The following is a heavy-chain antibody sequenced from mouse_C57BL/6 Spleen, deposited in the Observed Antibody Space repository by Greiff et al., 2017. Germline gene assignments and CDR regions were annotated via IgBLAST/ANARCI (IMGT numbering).Heavy chain of an antibody. J-gene: IGHJ2*01. V-gene: IGHV1-15*01. CDR1: GYTFTDYE. CDR2: IDPETGGT. D-gene: IGHD2-1*01. Sequence: QVQLQQSGAELVRPGASVTLSCKASGYTFTDYEMHWVKQTPVHGLEWIGAIDPETGGTAYNQKFKGKAIRTADKSSSTAYMELRGLTSEDSAVYYCTRGSLLSDYWGQGTTLTVSS. CDR3: TRGSLLSDY.